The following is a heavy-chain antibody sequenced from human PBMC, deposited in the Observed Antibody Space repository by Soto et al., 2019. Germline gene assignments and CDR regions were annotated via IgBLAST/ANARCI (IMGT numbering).Heavy chain of an antibody. CDR3: ARDCLWIQLCGFNAEAFDI. Sequence: ASVKVSCKASGYTFTSYGISWVRQAPGQGLEWMGWISAYNGNTNYAQKLQGRVTMTTDTSTSTAYMELRSLRSDDTAVYYCARDCLWIQLCGFNAEAFDIWGQGTMVTVSS. V-gene: IGHV1-18*01. CDR1: GYTFTSYG. D-gene: IGHD5-18*01. CDR2: ISAYNGNT. J-gene: IGHJ3*02.